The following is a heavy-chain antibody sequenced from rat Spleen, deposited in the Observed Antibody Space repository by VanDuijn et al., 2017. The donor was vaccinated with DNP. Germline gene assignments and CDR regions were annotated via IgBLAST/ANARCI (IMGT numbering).Heavy chain of an antibody. D-gene: IGHD1-7*01. Sequence: EVQLVESGGGLVQPGRSLKLSCAASGFTFSDYNMAWVRQAPKKGLEWVATIIYDGSRTYYRDSVKGRFTISRNNVKTTLYLQMDSLRSEDTATYYCTTSSYYGYDYGFGYWGQGTLVTVSS. J-gene: IGHJ3*01. V-gene: IGHV5S10*01. CDR2: IIYDGSRT. CDR1: GFTFSDYN. CDR3: TTSSYYGYDYGFGY.